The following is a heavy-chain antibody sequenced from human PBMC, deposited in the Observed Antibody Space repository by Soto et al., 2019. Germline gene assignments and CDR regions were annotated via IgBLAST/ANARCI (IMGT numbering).Heavy chain of an antibody. CDR2: IMPIFRTP. Sequence: QVQLVQSGAEVKKPGSSVKVSCKASGGTFSSSAISWVRQAPGQGLEWMGGIMPIFRTPDYAQKFQGRVTITADESSSTAYMELSSLRSEDTAVYYCARDNNRLQLGGNYYYIMDVWGQGTTVTVSS. CDR1: GGTFSSSA. CDR3: ARDNNRLQLGGNYYYIMDV. J-gene: IGHJ6*02. D-gene: IGHD5-12*01. V-gene: IGHV1-69*12.